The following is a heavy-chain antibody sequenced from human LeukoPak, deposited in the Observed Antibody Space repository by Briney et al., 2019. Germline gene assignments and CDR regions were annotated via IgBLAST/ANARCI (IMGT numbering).Heavy chain of an antibody. CDR3: ARSHSMGY. Sequence: GGSLRLSCAASGFTFSSYAMSWVRQAPGKGLEGVSSTTGSTGSTYYADSVKGRFTISRDNSKNTLYLQMNSLRAEDTAVYYCARSHSMGYWGQGTLVTVSS. D-gene: IGHD2/OR15-2a*01. CDR1: GFTFSSYA. V-gene: IGHV3-23*01. CDR2: TTGSTGST. J-gene: IGHJ4*02.